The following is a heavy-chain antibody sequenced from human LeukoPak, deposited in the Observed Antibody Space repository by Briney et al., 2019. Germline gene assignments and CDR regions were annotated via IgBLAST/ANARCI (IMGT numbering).Heavy chain of an antibody. Sequence: SQTLSLTCTVSGGSISSGGYYWSWIRQHPGKGLEWIGEINHSGSTNYNPSLKSRVTISVDTSKNQFSLKLSSVTAADTAVYYCARVLIAVAGTFDYWGQGTLVTVSS. CDR3: ARVLIAVAGTFDY. V-gene: IGHV4-31*03. CDR2: INHSGST. J-gene: IGHJ4*02. D-gene: IGHD6-19*01. CDR1: GGSISSGGYY.